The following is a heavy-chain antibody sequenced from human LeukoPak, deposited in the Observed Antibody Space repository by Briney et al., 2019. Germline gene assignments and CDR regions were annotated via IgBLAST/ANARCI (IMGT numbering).Heavy chain of an antibody. Sequence: SETLSLTCAVYSGSFSGYYWNWIRQPPGKGLEWIGEINHSGSTNYNPSLKSRVTISVDTSKNQFSLKLSSVTAADTAVYYCAGDSHYYYDSSGYSYWGQGTLVTVSS. CDR2: INHSGST. V-gene: IGHV4-34*01. CDR3: AGDSHYYYDSSGYSY. J-gene: IGHJ4*02. CDR1: SGSFSGYY. D-gene: IGHD3-22*01.